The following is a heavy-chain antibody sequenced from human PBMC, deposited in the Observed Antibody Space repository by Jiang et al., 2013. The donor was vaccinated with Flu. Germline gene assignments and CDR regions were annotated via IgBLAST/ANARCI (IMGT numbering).Heavy chain of an antibody. V-gene: IGHV1-69*04. CDR2: IIPILGIA. CDR3: ARDSGITMIASDY. D-gene: IGHD3-22*01. Sequence: GAEVKKPGSSVKVSCKASGGTFSSYTISWVRQAPGQGLEWMGRIIPILGIANYAQKFQGRVTITADKSTSTAYMELSSLRSEDTAVYYCARDSGITMIASDYWGQGTLVTVSS. J-gene: IGHJ4*02. CDR1: GGTFSSYT.